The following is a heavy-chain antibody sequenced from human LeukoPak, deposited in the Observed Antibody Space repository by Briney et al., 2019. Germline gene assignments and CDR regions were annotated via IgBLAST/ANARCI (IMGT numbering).Heavy chain of an antibody. V-gene: IGHV1-69*13. CDR2: IIPIFGTA. Sequence: SVKVSCKASGGTFSSYAISWVRQAPGQGLEWMGGIIPIFGTANYAQKFQGRVTITADESTSTAYMELSSLRSEDTAVYYCARAYCSSASCYRDPYYYYYMDVWGKGTTVTVSS. CDR1: GGTFSSYA. J-gene: IGHJ6*03. D-gene: IGHD2-2*02. CDR3: ARAYCSSASCYRDPYYYYYMDV.